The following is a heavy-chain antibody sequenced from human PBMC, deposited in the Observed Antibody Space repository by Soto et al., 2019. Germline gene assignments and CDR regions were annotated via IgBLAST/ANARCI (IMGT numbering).Heavy chain of an antibody. Sequence: QLQLQESGPGLVKPSETLSLTCTVSGGSISSSSYYWGWIRQPPGKGLEWIGSIYYSGSTYYNPSLKSRVTISVDTSKNQFSLKLSSVTAADTAVYYCARLGLTGTYAIDYWGQGTLVTVSS. CDR2: IYYSGST. J-gene: IGHJ4*02. V-gene: IGHV4-39*01. CDR1: GGSISSSSYY. D-gene: IGHD1-7*01. CDR3: ARLGLTGTYAIDY.